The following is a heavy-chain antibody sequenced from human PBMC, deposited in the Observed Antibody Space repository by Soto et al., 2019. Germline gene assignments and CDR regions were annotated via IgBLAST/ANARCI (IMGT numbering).Heavy chain of an antibody. Sequence: QVQLQESGPGLVRPSGTVSLTCAVSGVSISSDNWWSWVRQPPGKALEWIGEIHHSGSTNYNTPLKSRVTMSVVPSKDLFSLTLNSVTAADTAFYYCARDQGSHPGDWGQGTLVSVSS. CDR1: GVSISSDNW. J-gene: IGHJ4*02. V-gene: IGHV4-4*02. D-gene: IGHD6-13*01. CDR3: ARDQGSHPGD. CDR2: IHHSGST.